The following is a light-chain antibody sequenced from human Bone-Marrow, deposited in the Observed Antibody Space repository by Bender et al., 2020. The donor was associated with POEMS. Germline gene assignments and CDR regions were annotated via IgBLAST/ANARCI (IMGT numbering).Light chain of an antibody. CDR3: QSYDNSLGGWV. CDR2: RNN. J-gene: IGLJ3*02. CDR1: SSNTGSGYD. V-gene: IGLV1-40*01. Sequence: QSVLTQPPSVSGAPGQRVTISCTGSSSNTGSGYDINWYQQIPGTAPKLLIYRNNHRPSGVPDRFSGSKSGTSASLAITGLQAEDEGDYYCQSYDNSLGGWVFGGGTKLTVL.